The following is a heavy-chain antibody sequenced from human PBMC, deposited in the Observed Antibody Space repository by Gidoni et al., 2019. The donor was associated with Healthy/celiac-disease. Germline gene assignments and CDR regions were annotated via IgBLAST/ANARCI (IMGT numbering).Heavy chain of an antibody. Sequence: EVQLVESGGGLVQPGGSLKLSCAASGFPFSSLAMHWVRQASGKGLEWVGRIRSKANSYATAYAASVKGRFTISRDDSKNTAYLQMNSLKTEDTAVYYCTRRDCTNGVCYGFDYWGQGTLVTVSS. CDR2: IRSKANSYAT. J-gene: IGHJ4*02. D-gene: IGHD2-8*01. CDR1: GFPFSSLA. V-gene: IGHV3-73*02. CDR3: TRRDCTNGVCYGFDY.